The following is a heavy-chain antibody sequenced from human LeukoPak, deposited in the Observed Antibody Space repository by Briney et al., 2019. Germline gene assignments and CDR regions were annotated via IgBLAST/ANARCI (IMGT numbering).Heavy chain of an antibody. J-gene: IGHJ3*02. CDR1: GCSISSYY. Sequence: SETLSLTCTVSGCSISSYYWSWIRQPPGKGLEWIGYIYYSGSTNYNPSLKSRVTISVDTSKNQFSLKLSSVTAADTAVYYCARPGSNSSQGAFDIWGQGTMVTVSS. CDR3: ARPGSNSSQGAFDI. D-gene: IGHD6-13*01. V-gene: IGHV4-59*08. CDR2: IYYSGST.